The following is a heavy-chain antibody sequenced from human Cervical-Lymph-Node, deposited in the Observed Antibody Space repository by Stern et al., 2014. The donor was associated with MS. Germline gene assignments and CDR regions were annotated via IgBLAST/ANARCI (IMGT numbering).Heavy chain of an antibody. CDR3: AKKSVGTTGTTTAFDY. CDR2: ISYDADGK. V-gene: IGHV3-30*18. D-gene: IGHD1-1*01. J-gene: IGHJ4*02. CDR1: GFTFSNYG. Sequence: VQLVESGGGVVQPGTSLRLSCAVSGFTFSNYGMHWVRQAPGKGLEWVAVISYDADGKFYADSVKGRFTISRDTPKNTMYRQLNSLKVEDTAVYFCAKKSVGTTGTTTAFDYWGQGTLVTVSS.